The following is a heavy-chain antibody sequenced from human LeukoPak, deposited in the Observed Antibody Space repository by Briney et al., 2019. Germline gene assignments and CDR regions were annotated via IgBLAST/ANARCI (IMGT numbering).Heavy chain of an antibody. V-gene: IGHV3-30-3*01. Sequence: GGSLRLSCAAPGFTFSSYAMHWVRQAPGKGLEWVAVISYDGSNKYYADSVKGRFTISRDNSKNTLYLQMNSLRAEDTAVYYCARDPDYWGQGTLVTVSS. CDR2: ISYDGSNK. CDR1: GFTFSSYA. CDR3: ARDPDY. J-gene: IGHJ4*02.